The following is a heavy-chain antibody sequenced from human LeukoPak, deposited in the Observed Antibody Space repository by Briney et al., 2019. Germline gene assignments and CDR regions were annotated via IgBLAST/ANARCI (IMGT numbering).Heavy chain of an antibody. CDR3: ARGAVVPAEGFDY. CDR2: IRYDGSNK. J-gene: IGHJ4*02. Sequence: QTGGSLRLSCAASGFTFSSYGMHWVRQAPGKGLEWVAFIRYDGSNKYYADSVKGRFTISRDNSKNTLYLQMNSLRAEDTAVYYCARGAVVPAEGFDYWGQGTLVTVSS. CDR1: GFTFSSYG. D-gene: IGHD2-2*01. V-gene: IGHV3-30*02.